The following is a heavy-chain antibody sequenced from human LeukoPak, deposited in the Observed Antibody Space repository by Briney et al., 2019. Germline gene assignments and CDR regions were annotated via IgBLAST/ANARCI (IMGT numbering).Heavy chain of an antibody. J-gene: IGHJ4*02. CDR1: RASISPKS. D-gene: IGHD5-12*01. Sequence: PSHPLSPTCTVSRASISPKSWRWIRQPPRRGLEWIGYIYYSGSTNYNPSLESRVTISVDTSTNQFSLKLSSVTAADTAVYYCARGTKTGNTGYDWSYWGQGSLVTVSS. V-gene: IGHV4-59*01. CDR3: ARGTKTGNTGYDWSY. CDR2: IYYSGST.